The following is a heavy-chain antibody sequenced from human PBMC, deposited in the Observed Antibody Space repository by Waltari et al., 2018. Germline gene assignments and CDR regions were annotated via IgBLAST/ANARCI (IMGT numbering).Heavy chain of an antibody. Sequence: EVQLVESGGGLVQPGGSLRLSCAVSGFTLSSHWMHWVRQVPGKGPVWVARINRDGSRTPYADAVKSRFTISKDNAKNSLFLQMNSLRAEDTAVYYGARVGPDSIYHFDSWGQGTLVTVSS. J-gene: IGHJ4*02. D-gene: IGHD3-3*02. CDR3: ARVGPDSIYHFDS. CDR2: INRDGSRT. CDR1: GFTLSSHW. V-gene: IGHV3-74*01.